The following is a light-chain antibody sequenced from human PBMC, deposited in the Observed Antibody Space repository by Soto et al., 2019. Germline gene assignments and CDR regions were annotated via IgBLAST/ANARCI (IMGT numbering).Light chain of an antibody. CDR1: SSDVGASNY. V-gene: IGLV2-8*01. CDR3: SSFTTDSTYV. J-gene: IGLJ1*01. Sequence: QSVLTQPPSASGSPGQSVTISCTGTSSDVGASNYVSWYQQHPDKVPKLMIYEVNKRPSGVPDRFSGSKSGNTASLTISGLQAEDEADYFCSSFTTDSTYVFGTGTKVTVL. CDR2: EVN.